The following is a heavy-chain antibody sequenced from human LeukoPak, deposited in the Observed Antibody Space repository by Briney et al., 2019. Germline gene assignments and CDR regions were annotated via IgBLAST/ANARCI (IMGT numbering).Heavy chain of an antibody. CDR2: ISAYNGNT. CDR1: GYTFTGYY. CDR3: ARVGAAAANWFDP. Sequence: ASVKVSCKASGYTFTGYYMHWVRQAPGQGLEWMGWISAYNGNTNYAQKLQGRVTMTTDTSTSTAYMELRSLRSDDTAVYYCARVGAAAANWFDPWGQGTLVTVSS. D-gene: IGHD6-13*01. V-gene: IGHV1-18*04. J-gene: IGHJ5*02.